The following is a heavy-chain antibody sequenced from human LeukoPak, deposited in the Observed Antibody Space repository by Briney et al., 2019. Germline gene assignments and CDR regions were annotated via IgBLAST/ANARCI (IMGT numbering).Heavy chain of an antibody. CDR1: GGSFSDYR. CDR3: ARGHISMDPQIVWTGYYRTDWFDP. J-gene: IGHJ5*02. Sequence: SETLSLTCAVYGGSFSDYRWSWIRQPPGKGLQWVGEVNHHGRTDYSPSLTGRVTISVDTSKSQFYLKLTSVTAADTAVYFCARGHISMDPQIVWTGYYRTDWFDPWGQGTLVTVSS. V-gene: IGHV4-34*01. D-gene: IGHD3/OR15-3a*01. CDR2: VNHHGRT.